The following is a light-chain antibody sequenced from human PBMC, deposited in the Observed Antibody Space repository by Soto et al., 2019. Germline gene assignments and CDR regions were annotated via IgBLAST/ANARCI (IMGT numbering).Light chain of an antibody. CDR1: SSDVGGYNY. J-gene: IGLJ1*01. V-gene: IGLV2-14*01. Sequence: QSVLTQPASVSGSPGQSITISCTGTSSDVGGYNYVSWYQQLPGEAPKLIIYDVSDRPSGVSTRFSGSKSGNTASLTISGLQAEDEGDYYCSSFTSRHTYVFGTGTKLTVL. CDR2: DVS. CDR3: SSFTSRHTYV.